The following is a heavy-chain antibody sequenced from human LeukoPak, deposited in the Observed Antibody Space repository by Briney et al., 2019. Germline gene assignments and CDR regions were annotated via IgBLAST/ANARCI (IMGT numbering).Heavy chain of an antibody. V-gene: IGHV3-23*01. CDR3: AKDRQRGYYDFWSGYCDY. D-gene: IGHD3-3*01. Sequence: GGSLRLSCAASGITFSGSGMSWVRQAPGKGLEWVSAISGSGGSTYYADSVKGRFTISRDNSKNTLYLQMNSLRAEDTAVYYCAKDRQRGYYDFWSGYCDYWGQGTLVTVSS. CDR2: ISGSGGST. J-gene: IGHJ4*02. CDR1: GITFSGSG.